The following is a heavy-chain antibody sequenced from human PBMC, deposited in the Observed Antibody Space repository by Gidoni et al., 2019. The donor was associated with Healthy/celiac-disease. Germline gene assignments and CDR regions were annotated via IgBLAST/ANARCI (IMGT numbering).Heavy chain of an antibody. CDR2: INHSGNT. Sequence: QVQLQQWGAGLLKPSETLALTCAVYGGSFSGYYWSWIRQPPGKGLDWIGEINHSGNTNYNPSLKSRGTISLDTSKNQFSLKLSSVTAADTAVYYCAKPPKKRGGGRVWGWYFDLWGRGTLVTVSS. J-gene: IGHJ2*01. D-gene: IGHD3-16*01. CDR1: GGSFSGYY. V-gene: IGHV4-34*01. CDR3: AKPPKKRGGGRVWGWYFDL.